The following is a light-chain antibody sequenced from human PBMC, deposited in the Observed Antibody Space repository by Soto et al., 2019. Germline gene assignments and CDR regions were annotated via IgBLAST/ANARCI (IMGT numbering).Light chain of an antibody. CDR2: GVN. V-gene: IGLV2-14*01. J-gene: IGLJ3*02. CDR3: SSYRTGSVVL. Sequence: QAVVTQPASVSGSPGQSVTISCTGTSSDVGGYNYVSWYQQHPGKAPKLVIYGVNYRPSGVSARFSGSKFQNTASLTISGLQAEDEADYYCSSYRTGSVVLFGGGTKLTVL. CDR1: SSDVGGYNY.